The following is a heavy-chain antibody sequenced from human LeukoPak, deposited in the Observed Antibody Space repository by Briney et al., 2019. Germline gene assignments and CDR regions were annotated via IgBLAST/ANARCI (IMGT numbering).Heavy chain of an antibody. V-gene: IGHV3-11*06. Sequence: PGGSLRLSCAASGFTFSDYYMSWIRQAPGKGLEWVSSISSSSSYIYYADSVKGRFTISRDNAKNSLYLQMNSLRAEDTAVYYCARDEDSSGYCDYWGQGTLVTVSS. J-gene: IGHJ4*02. D-gene: IGHD3-22*01. CDR1: GFTFSDYY. CDR2: ISSSSSYI. CDR3: ARDEDSSGYCDY.